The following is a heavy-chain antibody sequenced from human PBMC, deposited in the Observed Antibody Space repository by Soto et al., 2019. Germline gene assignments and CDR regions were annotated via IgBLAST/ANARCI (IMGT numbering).Heavy chain of an antibody. V-gene: IGHV3-30*18. CDR2: ISYDGSNK. D-gene: IGHD6-19*01. Sequence: GGSLRLSCAASGFTFSSYGMHWVRQAPGKGLEWVAVISYDGSNKYYADSVKGRFTISRDNSKNTLYLQMNSLRAEDTAVYYCAKESSGGWYFDYWGQGTLVTVSS. CDR3: AKESSGGWYFDY. J-gene: IGHJ4*02. CDR1: GFTFSSYG.